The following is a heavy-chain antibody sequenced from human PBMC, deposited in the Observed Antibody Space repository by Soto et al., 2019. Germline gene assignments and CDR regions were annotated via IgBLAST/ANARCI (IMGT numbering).Heavy chain of an antibody. CDR1: GGSISSSVYY. CDR3: ASSNIAAAGFYYYGMDV. V-gene: IGHV4-39*07. D-gene: IGHD6-13*01. CDR2: IYHSGSI. J-gene: IGHJ6*02. Sequence: SETLSLTCTVSGGSISSSVYYWDWIRLPPEKGLEWIGEIYHSGSINYNPSLNSRVTISLDTSKNQFSLKLSSVTAADTAVYYCASSNIAAAGFYYYGMDVWGRGTTVTVSS.